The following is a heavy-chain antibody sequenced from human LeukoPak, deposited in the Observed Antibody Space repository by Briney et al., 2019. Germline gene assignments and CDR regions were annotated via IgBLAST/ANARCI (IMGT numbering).Heavy chain of an antibody. V-gene: IGHV4-4*07. CDR3: ASVAYYYYYMDI. D-gene: IGHD2-15*01. Sequence: SGTLSLTCTVSGGSISSYYWSWIRQPAGKGLEWIGRIYTSGSTNYNPSLKSRVTMSVDTSKNQFSLKLSSVTAADTAVYYCASVAYYYYYMDIWGKGTTVTVSS. J-gene: IGHJ6*03. CDR1: GGSISSYY. CDR2: IYTSGST.